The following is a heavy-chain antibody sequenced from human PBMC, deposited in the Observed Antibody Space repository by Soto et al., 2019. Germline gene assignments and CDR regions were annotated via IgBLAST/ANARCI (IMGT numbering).Heavy chain of an antibody. CDR1: GFTFSSYA. D-gene: IGHD1-26*01. CDR3: ARDGAILGARGDFDY. Sequence: GGSLRLSCAASGFTFSSYAMHWVRQAPGKGLEWVAAISSDGRNTYYADSVKGRFTISRDNSKNTLYLQMNSLRAEDTAVYYCARDGAILGARGDFDYWGQGTLVTVSS. J-gene: IGHJ4*02. CDR2: ISSDGRNT. V-gene: IGHV3-30*04.